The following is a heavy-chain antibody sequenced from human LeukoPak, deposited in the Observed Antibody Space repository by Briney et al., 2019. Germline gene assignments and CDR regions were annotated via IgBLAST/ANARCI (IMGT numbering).Heavy chain of an antibody. CDR3: AREAVTKYYFDY. CDR2: IYYSGST. V-gene: IGHV4-59*01. Sequence: SGTLSLTCTVSGGSISRYFWSWIRQPPGKGLEWIGYIYYSGSTNYNPSLKSRVTMSVDTSKNQFSLKLSSVTAADTAVYYCAREAVTKYYFDYWGQGTLVTVSS. D-gene: IGHD4-17*01. CDR1: GGSISRYF. J-gene: IGHJ4*02.